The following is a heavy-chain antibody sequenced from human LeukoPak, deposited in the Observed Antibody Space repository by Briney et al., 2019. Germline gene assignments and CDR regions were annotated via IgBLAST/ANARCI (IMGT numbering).Heavy chain of an antibody. V-gene: IGHV4-39*07. CDR3: ARDSSFWSGYYDY. J-gene: IGHJ4*02. CDR2: IYYSGST. Sequence: PAETLSLTCTVSGGSISSSSYYWGWIRQPPGKGLEWIGSIYYSGSTYYNPSLKSRVTISVDTSKNQFSLKLSSVTAADTAVYYCARDSSFWSGYYDYWGQGTLVTVSS. D-gene: IGHD3-3*01. CDR1: GGSISSSSYY.